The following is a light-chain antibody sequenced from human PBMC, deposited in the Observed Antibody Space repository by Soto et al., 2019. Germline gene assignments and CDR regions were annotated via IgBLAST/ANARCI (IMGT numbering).Light chain of an antibody. CDR1: SSDVGGYNY. J-gene: IGLJ2*01. V-gene: IGLV2-8*01. CDR3: SSHAGANKLV. Sequence: QSVLTQPPSASRSPGQSVTISCTGTSSDVGGYNYVSWYQQHPGKAPKLMIYEVSKRPSGVPDRFSGSKSGNTASLTVSGLQAEDEADYHCSSHAGANKLVFGGGTKVTVL. CDR2: EVS.